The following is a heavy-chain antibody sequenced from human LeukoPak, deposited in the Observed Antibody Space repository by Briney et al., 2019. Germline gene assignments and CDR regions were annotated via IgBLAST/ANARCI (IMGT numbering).Heavy chain of an antibody. CDR2: FDPEDGET. D-gene: IGHD3-9*01. CDR3: ATLTPLVDY. CDR1: GYTFTSYY. Sequence: ASVKVSCKASGYTFTSYYIHWVRQAPGKGLEWMGGFDPEDGETIYAQKFQGRVTMTEDTSTDTAYMELSSLRSEDTAVYYCATLTPLVDYWGQGTLVTVSS. V-gene: IGHV1-24*01. J-gene: IGHJ4*02.